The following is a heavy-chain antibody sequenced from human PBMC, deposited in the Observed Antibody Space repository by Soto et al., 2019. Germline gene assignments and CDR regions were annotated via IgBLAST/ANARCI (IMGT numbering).Heavy chain of an antibody. V-gene: IGHV4-34*01. CDR2: INHSGST. CDR1: GGSFSGYY. Sequence: SETLSLTCAVYGGSFSGYYWSWIRQPPGKGLEWIGEINHSGSTNYNPSLKSRVTISVDTSKNQFSLKLSSVTAADTAVYYCARVKAYDSSGYLPPALDYWGQGTLVTVSS. D-gene: IGHD3-22*01. CDR3: ARVKAYDSSGYLPPALDY. J-gene: IGHJ4*02.